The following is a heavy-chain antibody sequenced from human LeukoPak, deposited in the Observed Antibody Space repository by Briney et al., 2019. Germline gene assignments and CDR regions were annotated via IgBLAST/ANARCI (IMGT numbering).Heavy chain of an antibody. Sequence: GGSLRLSCAASGFTFSSYGMHWVRQAPGKGLEWAAVIWYDGSNKYYADSVKGRFTISRDNSKNTLYLQMNSLRAEDTAVYYCARDGGYSGYDSRLDYWGQGTLVTVSS. V-gene: IGHV3-33*01. J-gene: IGHJ4*02. CDR3: ARDGGYSGYDSRLDY. CDR2: IWYDGSNK. CDR1: GFTFSSYG. D-gene: IGHD5-12*01.